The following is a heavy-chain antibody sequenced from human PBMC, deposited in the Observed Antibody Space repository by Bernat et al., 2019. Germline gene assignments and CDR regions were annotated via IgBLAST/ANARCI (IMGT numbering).Heavy chain of an antibody. Sequence: QVQLVESGGGVVQPGGSLRLSCAASGFTFSTYGMHWVRQAPGKGLEWVAFIRFDGSNQYYADSVKGRFTVSRDNSKNTLFLQMNRVRPGDTAMYYCARELSGGLEYWGQGTLVSVSS. V-gene: IGHV3-30*02. CDR2: IRFDGSNQ. CDR3: ARELSGGLEY. D-gene: IGHD3-10*01. CDR1: GFTFSTYG. J-gene: IGHJ4*02.